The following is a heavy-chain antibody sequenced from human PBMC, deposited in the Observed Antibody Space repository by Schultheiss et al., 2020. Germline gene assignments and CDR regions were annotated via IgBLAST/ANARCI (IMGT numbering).Heavy chain of an antibody. CDR2: ITSSGRYI. CDR3: ARGQSGSDY. J-gene: IGHJ4*02. V-gene: IGHV3-21*01. CDR1: GFTFSSYA. Sequence: GGSLRLSCSASGFTFSSYAMHWVRQAPGKGLVWVSSITSSGRYIYYADSVKGRFTISRDNAKNTLYLQMNSLRAEDTAVYYCARGQSGSDYWGQGTLVTVSS.